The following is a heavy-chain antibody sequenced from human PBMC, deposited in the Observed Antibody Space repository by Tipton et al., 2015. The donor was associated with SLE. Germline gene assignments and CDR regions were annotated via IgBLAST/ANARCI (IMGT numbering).Heavy chain of an antibody. J-gene: IGHJ4*02. CDR3: SRHLCEGSALGY. CDR1: GFTFSSSA. Sequence: SLRLSCAASGFTFSSSAMRWVRQAPGKGLEWVSAINGHGSGTYYADYVKGRFTSSRDNSKNTLYLQMNTLRAEDTAVYYCSRHLCEGSALGYWGQGTLVTV. V-gene: IGHV3-23*01. CDR2: INGHGSGT. D-gene: IGHD2-21*01.